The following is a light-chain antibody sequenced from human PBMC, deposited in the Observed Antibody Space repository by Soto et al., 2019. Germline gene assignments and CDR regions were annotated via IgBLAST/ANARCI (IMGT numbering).Light chain of an antibody. Sequence: DVVMTQSPLSLPVPLGQPASISCQSSPSLLHITGETFLFWYLQKPGQSTQLLIYEVSTRVSGVPDRFSGSGSGTDFTLEISRVETDEVGIYYCMKSTQLPPTVGQGTRLEIK. CDR3: MKSTQLPPT. J-gene: IGKJ5*01. CDR2: EVS. CDR1: PSLLHITGETF. V-gene: IGKV2D-29*02.